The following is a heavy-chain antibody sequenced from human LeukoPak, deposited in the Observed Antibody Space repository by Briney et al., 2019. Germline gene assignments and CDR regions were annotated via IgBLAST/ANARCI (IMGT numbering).Heavy chain of an antibody. CDR1: GFTFSSYS. Sequence: GGSLRLSCVASGFTFSSYSMSWVRQAPGKGLEWVANIKQDGSEKYYVDSVKGRFTISRDNAKNSLYLQMNSLRAEDTAVYYCARNSGYGHRYPEYFDYWGQGTLVTVSS. D-gene: IGHD5-12*01. J-gene: IGHJ4*02. CDR2: IKQDGSEK. CDR3: ARNSGYGHRYPEYFDY. V-gene: IGHV3-7*01.